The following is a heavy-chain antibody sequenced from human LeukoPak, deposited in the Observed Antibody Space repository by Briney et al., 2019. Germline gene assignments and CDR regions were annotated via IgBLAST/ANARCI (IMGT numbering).Heavy chain of an antibody. CDR3: ARGAYYFDY. Sequence: GGSLRLSCAASGFTISGYCMSRIRQAPGKGLEWVSYITSSGSYTNYADSVKGRFTISRDNANNSLFLQMNSLRAEDTAVYYCARGAYYFDYWGQGTLVTVSS. V-gene: IGHV3-11*05. CDR2: ITSSGSYT. CDR1: GFTISGYC. J-gene: IGHJ4*02.